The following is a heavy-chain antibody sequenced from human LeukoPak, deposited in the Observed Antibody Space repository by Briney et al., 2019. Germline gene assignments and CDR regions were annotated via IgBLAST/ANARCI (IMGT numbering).Heavy chain of an antibody. J-gene: IGHJ4*02. CDR1: GGSFSGYY. Sequence: PSETLSLTCAVYGGSFSGYYWSWIRQPPGKGLEWIGEINHSGSTNYNPSLKSRVTISVDTSKNQFSLKLSSVTAADTAVYYCARVRWLVGPLDYWGQGTLVTVSS. V-gene: IGHV4-34*01. CDR3: ARVRWLVGPLDY. D-gene: IGHD6-19*01. CDR2: INHSGST.